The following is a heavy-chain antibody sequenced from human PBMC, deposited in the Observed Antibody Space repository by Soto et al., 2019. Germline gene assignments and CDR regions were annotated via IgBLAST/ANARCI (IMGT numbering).Heavy chain of an antibody. V-gene: IGHV4-34*01. J-gene: IGHJ4*02. CDR1: GGSFSGYY. Sequence: SETLSLTCTVYGGSFSGYYWSWIRQPPGKGLEWIGEINHSGSTNYNPSLKSRVTISVDTSKNQFSLKLSSVTAADTAVYYCARGRVRYSSGPGYFDFWGQGTLVTVSS. D-gene: IGHD6-19*01. CDR3: ARGRVRYSSGPGYFDF. CDR2: INHSGST.